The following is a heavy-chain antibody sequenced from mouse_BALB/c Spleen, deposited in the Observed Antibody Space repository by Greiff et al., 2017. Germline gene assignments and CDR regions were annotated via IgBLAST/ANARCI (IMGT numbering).Heavy chain of an antibody. CDR3: ARNDGSSWFAY. D-gene: IGHD1-1*01. Sequence: VQLQQSGAELVKPGASVKLSCTASGFNIKDTYMHWVKQRPEQGLEWIGRIDPANGNTKYDPKFQGKATITADTSSNTAYLQLSSLTSEDTAVYYCARNDGSSWFAYWGQGTLVTVSA. V-gene: IGHV14-3*02. CDR1: GFNIKDTY. CDR2: IDPANGNT. J-gene: IGHJ3*01.